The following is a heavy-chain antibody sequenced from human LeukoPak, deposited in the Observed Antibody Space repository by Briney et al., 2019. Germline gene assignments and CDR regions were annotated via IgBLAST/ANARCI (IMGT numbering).Heavy chain of an antibody. CDR1: GGSISGYC. D-gene: IGHD6-19*01. CDR3: ARHLRAVAGGRYFDY. CDR2: IYHNGGT. V-gene: IGHV4-59*08. J-gene: IGHJ4*02. Sequence: PSETLSLTCTVSGGSISGYCWSWIRQPPGKGLEWIGYIYHNGGTNYNPSLQSRLAISVDTSKNQFSLKLSSVTAADTAVYYCARHLRAVAGGRYFDYWGQGTQVTVSS.